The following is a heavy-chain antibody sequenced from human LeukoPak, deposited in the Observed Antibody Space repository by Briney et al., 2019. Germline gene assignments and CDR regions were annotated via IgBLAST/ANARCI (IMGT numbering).Heavy chain of an antibody. CDR1: GYTFTGYY. D-gene: IGHD6-19*01. CDR2: INPNSGGT. Sequence: ASVKVSCKASGYTFTGYYMHWVRQAPGQGLEWMGWINPNSGGTNYAQKFQGRVTMTRDTSISTAYMELSRLRSDDTAVYYCAREMVAGHNSFDYWGQGTLATVSS. CDR3: AREMVAGHNSFDY. V-gene: IGHV1-2*02. J-gene: IGHJ4*02.